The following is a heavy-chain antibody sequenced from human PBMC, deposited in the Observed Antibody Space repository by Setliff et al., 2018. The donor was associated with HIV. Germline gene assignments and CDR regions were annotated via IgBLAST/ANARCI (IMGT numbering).Heavy chain of an antibody. CDR1: GYSFRNYG. CDR2: INNYNGNT. Sequence: ASVKVSCKTSGYSFRNYGITWARLAPGQGLEWMGWINNYNGNTNSAQKFRDRVSLSADTSSTTTYLELRNLTFADTALYYCARMKWGGSAAAGWDYWGQGTQVTVSS. CDR3: ARMKWGGSAAAGWDY. D-gene: IGHD6-13*01. V-gene: IGHV1-18*01. J-gene: IGHJ4*02.